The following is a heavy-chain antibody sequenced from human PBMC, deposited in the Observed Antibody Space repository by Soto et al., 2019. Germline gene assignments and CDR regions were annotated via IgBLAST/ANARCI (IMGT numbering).Heavy chain of an antibody. V-gene: IGHV1-46*01. D-gene: IGHD2-15*01. CDR1: GYTFTSYY. CDR3: ARDRRYCSGGSCYLAYYYYYGRDV. J-gene: IGHJ6*02. Sequence: QVQLVQSGAEVKKPGASVKVSCKASGYTFTSYYMHWVRQAPGQGLERMGMINPSGGSTSYAQKFQGGATMTRDKATSTDYVEPRSLRSYDTAVYYCARDRRYCSGGSCYLAYYYYYGRDVWGQGTTVTVSS. CDR2: INPSGGST.